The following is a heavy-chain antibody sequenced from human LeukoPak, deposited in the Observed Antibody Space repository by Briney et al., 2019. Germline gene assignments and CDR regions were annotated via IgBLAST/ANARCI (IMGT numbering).Heavy chain of an antibody. J-gene: IGHJ4*02. CDR3: ARDPGFDGTYSYFFDF. Sequence: SQTLSLTCTVSGVSISSGGHYWSWIRQHPGEGLEWIGYIYSGGSTYHNPSLNSRVTISRDTSSNQFSLNLRSVTAADAAVYYCARDPGFDGTYSYFFDFCGQGALVTVSS. CDR2: IYSGGST. CDR1: GVSISSGGHY. V-gene: IGHV4-31*03. D-gene: IGHD1-26*01.